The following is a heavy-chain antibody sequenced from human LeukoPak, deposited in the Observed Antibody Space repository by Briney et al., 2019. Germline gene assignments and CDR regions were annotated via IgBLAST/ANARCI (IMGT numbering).Heavy chain of an antibody. CDR3: ARDAKGVGATVDY. CDR1: GGSFSGYY. CDR2: INHSGST. D-gene: IGHD1-26*01. V-gene: IGHV4-34*09. J-gene: IGHJ4*02. Sequence: ASETLSLTCAVYGGSFSGYYWSWIRQPPGKGLEWIGEINHSGSTNYNPSLKSRVTISVDTSKNQFSLKLSSVTAADTAVYYCARDAKGVGATVDYWGQGTLVTVSS.